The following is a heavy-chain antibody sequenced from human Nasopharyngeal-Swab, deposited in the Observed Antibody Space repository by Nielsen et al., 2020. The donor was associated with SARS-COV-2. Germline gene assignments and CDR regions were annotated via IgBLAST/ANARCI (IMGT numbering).Heavy chain of an antibody. V-gene: IGHV3-48*01. D-gene: IGHD1-1*01. CDR1: GFTFSSYS. J-gene: IGHJ3*02. CDR2: ISSAGTSI. CDR3: AKGQRTSGTRAFDI. Sequence: GESLKISCAASGFTFSSYSMNWVRQAPGKGLEWVSYISSAGTSIYYADSVKGRFTISRDNAKDSLYMQMNSLRAEDTAVYYCAKGQRTSGTRAFDIWGQGTMVTVSS.